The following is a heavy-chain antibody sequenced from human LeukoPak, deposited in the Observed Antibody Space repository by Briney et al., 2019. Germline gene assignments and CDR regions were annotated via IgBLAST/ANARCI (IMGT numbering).Heavy chain of an antibody. V-gene: IGHV1-8*01. J-gene: IGHJ4*02. CDR3: ARADYYDSSGPPPFDY. D-gene: IGHD3-22*01. CDR1: GYTFTSYD. CDR2: MNPNSGNT. Sequence: ASVKVSCKASGYTFTSYDINWVRQATGQGLEWMGWMNPNSGNTGYAQKFRGRVTMTRNTSISTAYMELSSLRSEDTAVYYCARADYYDSSGPPPFDYWGQGTLVTVSS.